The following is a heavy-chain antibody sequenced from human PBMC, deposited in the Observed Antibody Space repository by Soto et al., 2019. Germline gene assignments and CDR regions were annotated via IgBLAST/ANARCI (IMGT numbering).Heavy chain of an antibody. CDR1: GFTFSSYG. J-gene: IGHJ6*03. CDR2: ISYDGSNK. CDR3: AKSYGSGIYYYYMDV. D-gene: IGHD3-10*01. V-gene: IGHV3-30*18. Sequence: QVQLVESGGGVVQPGRSLRLSCAASGFTFSSYGMHWVRQAPGKGLEWVAVISYDGSNKYYADSVKGRFTISRDNSKNTLYLQMNILRAEDTAVYYCAKSYGSGIYYYYMDVWGKGTTVTVSS.